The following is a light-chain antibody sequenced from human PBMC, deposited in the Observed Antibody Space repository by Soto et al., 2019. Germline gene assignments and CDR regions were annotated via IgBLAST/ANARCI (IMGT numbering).Light chain of an antibody. J-gene: IGKJ1*01. V-gene: IGKV3-20*01. CDR2: DAS. Sequence: SPGGRATLSCRASQSVSSYLAWYQQKPGQAPRLLIYDASNRATGIPARFSGSGSGTDFTLTISRLEPEDFAVYYCQQYGSSPPWTFGQGTKVDIK. CDR3: QQYGSSPPWT. CDR1: QSVSSY.